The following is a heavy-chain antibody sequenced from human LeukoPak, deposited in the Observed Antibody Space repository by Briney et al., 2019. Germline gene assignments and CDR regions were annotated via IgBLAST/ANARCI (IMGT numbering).Heavy chain of an antibody. V-gene: IGHV3-23*01. CDR3: AGDRNSDWYSPLDY. CDR2: ITATGDTA. Sequence: GGSLRFSCAASGFSFSSYAMSWVRQAPGKGLEWVAIITATGDTAYYADSVKGRFTISRDNSRNTVYMQMDSLRAEDTAIYYCAGDRNSDWYSPLDYWGQGSQVTVSP. D-gene: IGHD6-19*01. CDR1: GFSFSSYA. J-gene: IGHJ4*02.